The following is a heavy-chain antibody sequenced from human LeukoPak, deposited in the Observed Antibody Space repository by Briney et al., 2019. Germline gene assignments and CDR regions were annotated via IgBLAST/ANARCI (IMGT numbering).Heavy chain of an antibody. CDR1: GFTVSSNY. CDR3: ARHRSPYYDFWSGTTRSYMDV. Sequence: GSLRLSCAASGFTVSSNYMSWIRQPPGKGLEWIGEINHSGSTNYNPSLKSRVTISVDTSKNQFSLKLSSVTAADTAVYYCARHRSPYYDFWSGTTRSYMDVWGKGTTVTVSS. D-gene: IGHD3-3*01. V-gene: IGHV4-34*01. J-gene: IGHJ6*03. CDR2: INHSGST.